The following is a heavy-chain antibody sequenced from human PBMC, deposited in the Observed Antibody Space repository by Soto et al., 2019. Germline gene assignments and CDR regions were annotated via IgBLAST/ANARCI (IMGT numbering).Heavy chain of an antibody. CDR1: GGSISSYY. V-gene: IGHV4-59*01. CDR3: ARQGLDYDILTSHYYYYYYMDV. Sequence: SETLSLTCTVSGGSISSYYWSWIRQPPGKGLEWIGYIYYSGSTNYNPSLKSRVTISVDTSKNQFSLKLSSVTAADTAVYYCARQGLDYDILTSHYYYYYYMDVWGKGTTVTVSS. CDR2: IYYSGST. D-gene: IGHD3-9*01. J-gene: IGHJ6*03.